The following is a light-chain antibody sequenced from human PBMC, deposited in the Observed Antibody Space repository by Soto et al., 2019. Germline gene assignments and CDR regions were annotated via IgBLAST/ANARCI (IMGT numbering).Light chain of an antibody. CDR2: GAS. CDR3: QQYERSPTT. CDR1: QSVSSTY. J-gene: IGKJ4*01. V-gene: IGKV3-20*01. Sequence: EKVLTQSPGTLSLSPGERATLSCRASQSVSSTYLAWYQQKPGQAPSLLIYGASRRATGIPDRFSGSGSGTDFTLTISRLEPEDFAVYYCQQYERSPTTFGGVTKVEIK.